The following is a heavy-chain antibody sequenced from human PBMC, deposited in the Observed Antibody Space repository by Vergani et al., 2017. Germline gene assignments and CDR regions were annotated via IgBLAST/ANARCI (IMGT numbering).Heavy chain of an antibody. D-gene: IGHD4-17*01. CDR2: IKQDGSEK. J-gene: IGHJ5*02. V-gene: IGHV3-7*03. CDR3: ARDSSQYGDYVWFDP. Sequence: EVQLAESGGGLVQPGGSLRLSCAASGFTFSSYWMSWVRQAPGKGLEWVANIKQDGSEKYYVDSVKGRFTISRDNAKNSLYLQMNSLRAEDTAVYYCARDSSQYGDYVWFDPWGQGTLVTVSS. CDR1: GFTFSSYW.